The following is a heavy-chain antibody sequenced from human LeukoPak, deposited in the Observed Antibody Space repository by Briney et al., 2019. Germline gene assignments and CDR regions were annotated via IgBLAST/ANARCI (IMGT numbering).Heavy chain of an antibody. Sequence: NPSQTLSLTCAISGDSVSSNSAAWNWIRQSPSRGLEWLGRTYYRSKFHDDYAVSVKSRITVSPDTSKNQFSLQLNSVTPEDTAVYYCARDGLMGAPWFDPWGQGTLVIVSS. CDR1: GDSVSSNSAA. J-gene: IGHJ5*02. CDR2: TYYRSKFHD. D-gene: IGHD1-26*01. CDR3: ARDGLMGAPWFDP. V-gene: IGHV6-1*01.